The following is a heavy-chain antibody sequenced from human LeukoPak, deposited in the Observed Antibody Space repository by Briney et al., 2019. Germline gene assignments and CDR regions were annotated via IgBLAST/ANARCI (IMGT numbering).Heavy chain of an antibody. CDR2: ISGSGGST. Sequence: PGGSLRLSCAASGFTFSSYAMSWVRQAPGKGLEWVSAISGSGGSTYYADSVKGRFTISRDNFKNTLYLQMNSLRAEDTAVYYCAKALEMATIGGFDPWGQGTLVTVSS. CDR1: GFTFSSYA. D-gene: IGHD5-24*01. CDR3: AKALEMATIGGFDP. J-gene: IGHJ5*02. V-gene: IGHV3-23*01.